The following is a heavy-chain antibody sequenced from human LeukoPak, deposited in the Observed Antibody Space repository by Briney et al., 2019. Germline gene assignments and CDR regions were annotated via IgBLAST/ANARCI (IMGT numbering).Heavy chain of an antibody. D-gene: IGHD6-13*01. J-gene: IGHJ4*02. Sequence: GGSLRLSCAASGFTFSDHVMSWVRQAPGKGLEWVANINQDGSKTYFVDSVKGRFSISRDNTKNSLYLQMSSLRAEDTAVYYCARAIAAAGGYWGQGTLATVSS. CDR1: GFTFSDHV. CDR2: INQDGSKT. V-gene: IGHV3-7*01. CDR3: ARAIAAAGGY.